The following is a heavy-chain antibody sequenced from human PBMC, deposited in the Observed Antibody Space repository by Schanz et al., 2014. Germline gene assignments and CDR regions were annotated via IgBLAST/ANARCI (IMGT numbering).Heavy chain of an antibody. D-gene: IGHD6-13*01. V-gene: IGHV3-33*01. CDR1: GFIFSNYG. Sequence: VRLVESGGGLVQPGGSLRLSCAASGFIFSNYGMHWVRQAPGKGLEWVAVIWSDGSGKYYADSVKGRFTISRDSPKNTLYLQMNSLRAEDTALYYCAREEGWGIAAAGPKHYYYGMDVWGQGTTVTVSS. CDR3: AREEGWGIAAAGPKHYYYGMDV. J-gene: IGHJ6*02. CDR2: IWSDGSGK.